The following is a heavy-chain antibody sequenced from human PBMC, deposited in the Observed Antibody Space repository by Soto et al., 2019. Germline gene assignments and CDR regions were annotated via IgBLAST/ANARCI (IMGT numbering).Heavy chain of an antibody. D-gene: IGHD6-19*01. V-gene: IGHV3-30*18. CDR1: GFTFSSYG. CDR3: AKAIAYSSGWSDAFDI. Sequence: LRLSCAASGFTFSSYGMHWVRQAPGKGLEWVAVISYDGSNKYYADSVKGRFTISRDNSKNTLYLQMNSLRAEDTAVYYCAKAIAYSSGWSDAFDIWGQGTMVTVSS. CDR2: ISYDGSNK. J-gene: IGHJ3*02.